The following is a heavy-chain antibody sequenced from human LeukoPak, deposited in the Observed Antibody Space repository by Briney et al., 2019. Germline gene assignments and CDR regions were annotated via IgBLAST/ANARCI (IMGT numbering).Heavy chain of an antibody. CDR2: TYYRSKWYN. Sequence: SQTLSLTCAISGDSVSSNSAAWNWIRQSPSRGLEWLGSTYYRSKWYNDYAVSVKSRITINPDTSKNQFSLQLNSVTPEDTAVYYCAREDCGGDCLRPNWFDPWGQGTLVTVSS. J-gene: IGHJ5*02. CDR1: GDSVSSNSAA. D-gene: IGHD2-21*02. CDR3: AREDCGGDCLRPNWFDP. V-gene: IGHV6-1*01.